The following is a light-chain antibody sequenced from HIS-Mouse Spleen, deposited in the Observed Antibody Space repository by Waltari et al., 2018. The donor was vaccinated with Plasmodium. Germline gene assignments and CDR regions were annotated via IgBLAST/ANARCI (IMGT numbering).Light chain of an antibody. Sequence: IQMTQSPSSLSASVGNRVTITRRARQSISSYLNLYQQKPGKATKLLIYAACSLQSGVPSRFSGSGSGTDFTLTISSLQPEDFATYYCQQSHTFGQGTKLEIK. J-gene: IGKJ2*01. CDR2: AAC. V-gene: IGKV1-39*01. CDR3: QQSHT. CDR1: QSISSY.